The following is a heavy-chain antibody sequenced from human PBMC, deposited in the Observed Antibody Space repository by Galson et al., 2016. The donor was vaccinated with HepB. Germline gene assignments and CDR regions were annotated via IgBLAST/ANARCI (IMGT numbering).Heavy chain of an antibody. CDR1: GFTVSSKY. Sequence: SLRLSCAASGFTVSSKYMSWVRQAPGKGLEWVSVIYSDGNTHYADSVKGRFTISRANSMNTLYLQMNSLRPEDTTVYYCARTEVYSNIPPEDYYYGMDVWGKGTTVTVSS. V-gene: IGHV3-66*02. D-gene: IGHD4-11*01. CDR2: IYSDGNT. J-gene: IGHJ6*04. CDR3: ARTEVYSNIPPEDYYYGMDV.